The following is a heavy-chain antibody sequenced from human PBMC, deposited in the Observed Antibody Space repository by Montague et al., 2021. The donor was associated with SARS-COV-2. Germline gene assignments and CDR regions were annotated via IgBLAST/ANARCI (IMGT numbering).Heavy chain of an antibody. CDR2: VHYTGST. Sequence: SETLSLTCEVSGDSISSYYWSWIRQSPGKGLEWIGYVHYTGSTEYNPSLKTRVTLSLDTPRNHFSLKLRSVTAADTAVYYCARAQNTCFIANCVNYFEVWGVSALATVSS. CDR1: GDSISSYY. J-gene: IGHJ4*02. V-gene: IGHV4-59*01. D-gene: IGHD1-1*01. CDR3: ARAQNTCFIANCVNYFEV.